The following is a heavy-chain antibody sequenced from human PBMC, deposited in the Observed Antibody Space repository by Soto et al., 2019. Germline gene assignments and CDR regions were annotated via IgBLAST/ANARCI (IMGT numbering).Heavy chain of an antibody. CDR3: ARAGRGVAVAGRAPDY. Sequence: GGSLRLSCAASGFTFSSYSMNWVRQAPGKGLEWVSSISSSSSYIYYADSVKGRFTISRDNAKNSLYLQMNSLRAEDTAVYYCARAGRGVAVAGRAPDYWGQGTLVTVSS. CDR1: GFTFSSYS. V-gene: IGHV3-21*01. CDR2: ISSSSSYI. D-gene: IGHD6-19*01. J-gene: IGHJ4*02.